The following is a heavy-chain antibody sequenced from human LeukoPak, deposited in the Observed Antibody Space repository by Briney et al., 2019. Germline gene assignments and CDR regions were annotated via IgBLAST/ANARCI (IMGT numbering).Heavy chain of an antibody. CDR1: GGSISSSNW. CDR2: INHSGST. V-gene: IGHV4-4*02. Sequence: SGTLSLTCAVSGGSISSSNWWSWVRQPPGKGLEWIGEINHSGSTNYNPSLKSRVTISVDTSKNQFSLKLSSVTAADTAVYYCARARGSQYYYGSGTRAMDVWGKGTTVTVSS. CDR3: ARARGSQYYYGSGTRAMDV. J-gene: IGHJ6*04. D-gene: IGHD3-10*01.